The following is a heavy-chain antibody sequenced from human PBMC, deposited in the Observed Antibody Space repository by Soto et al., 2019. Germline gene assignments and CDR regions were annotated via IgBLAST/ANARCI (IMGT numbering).Heavy chain of an antibody. CDR3: ASILRYYNMDV. Sequence: EVQLLESGGGLVQPGGSLRLSCAASRFTFSDYAMSWVRQAPGKGLEWVSTISGSGGSTYYVDSAKGRFTISRDNSKNTLYLQMNSLRAEDTAVYYCASILRYYNMDVWGQGTTVTVSS. V-gene: IGHV3-23*01. J-gene: IGHJ6*02. CDR2: ISGSGGST. CDR1: RFTFSDYA. D-gene: IGHD3-3*01.